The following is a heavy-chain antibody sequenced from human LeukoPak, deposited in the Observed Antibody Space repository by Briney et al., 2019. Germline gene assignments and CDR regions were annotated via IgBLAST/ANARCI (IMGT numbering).Heavy chain of an antibody. J-gene: IGHJ5*02. D-gene: IGHD3-3*01. Sequence: PSETLSLTCTVSGGSISSGDYYWRWIRQPPGTGLEWIGYIYYSGSTYYNPSLKSRVTISVDTSKNQFSLKLSSVTAADTAVYYCARVRTYYDFWSGYSYNWFDPWGQGTLGTVS. CDR1: GGSISSGDYY. V-gene: IGHV4-30-4*01. CDR2: IYYSGST. CDR3: ARVRTYYDFWSGYSYNWFDP.